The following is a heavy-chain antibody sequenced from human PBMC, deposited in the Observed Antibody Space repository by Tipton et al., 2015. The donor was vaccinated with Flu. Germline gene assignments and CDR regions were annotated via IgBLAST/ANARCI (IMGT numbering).Heavy chain of an antibody. D-gene: IGHD3-22*01. CDR2: THTNGNT. Sequence: TLSLTCNVSGGSINRYYWSWIRQSVGKGPEWIGRTHTNGNTNYNSSFGSRLTMSVDTSKSQFSMTLTSVTVADTAVYYCASGNFYDSSRYFAFWGQGILVTVPS. V-gene: IGHV4-4*07. CDR3: ASGNFYDSSRYFAF. J-gene: IGHJ4*02. CDR1: GGSINRYY.